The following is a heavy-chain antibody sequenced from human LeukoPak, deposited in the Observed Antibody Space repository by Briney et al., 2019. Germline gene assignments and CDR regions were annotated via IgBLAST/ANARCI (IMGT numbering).Heavy chain of an antibody. J-gene: IGHJ4*02. CDR1: GGSISSGSDY. D-gene: IGHD5-18*01. V-gene: IGHV4-61*02. CDR3: ARAERGYSYGYVGY. Sequence: SATLSLTCTVSGGSISSGSDYWSWIRRPGGKGLEWIGRTYTSASTTYYPSLTSPVTISVDTSKNKFSLKMSSVAAADTAVYYCARAERGYSYGYVGYWGQGTPVTVSS. CDR2: TYTSAST.